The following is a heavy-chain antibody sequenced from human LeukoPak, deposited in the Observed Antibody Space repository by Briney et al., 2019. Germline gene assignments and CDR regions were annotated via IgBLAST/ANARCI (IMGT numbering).Heavy chain of an antibody. D-gene: IGHD3-3*01. Sequence: PGGSLRLSCAASGFIFSNFAMSWVRQAPGKGLEWVSLISGSGANTYYADSVEGRFTISRDNSKNTVYLQMNSLRAEDTAVYYCAKERVLRFLEWLLPFDYWGQGTLVTVSS. CDR1: GFIFSNFA. J-gene: IGHJ4*02. V-gene: IGHV3-23*01. CDR2: ISGSGANT. CDR3: AKERVLRFLEWLLPFDY.